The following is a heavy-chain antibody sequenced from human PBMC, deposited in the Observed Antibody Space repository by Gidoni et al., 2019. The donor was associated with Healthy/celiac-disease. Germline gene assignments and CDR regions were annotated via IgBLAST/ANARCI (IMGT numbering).Heavy chain of an antibody. CDR3: AKDQIGGIQLWLGGMDV. V-gene: IGHV3-30*18. Sequence: QVQLVESGGGVVQPGRSLRLSCAASGFPFSSYGMHWVRQAPGKGLEWVAVISYDGSNKYYADSVKGRFTISRDNSKNTLYLQMNSLRAEDTAVYYCAKDQIGGIQLWLGGMDVWGQGTTVTVSS. J-gene: IGHJ6*02. CDR2: ISYDGSNK. CDR1: GFPFSSYG. D-gene: IGHD5-18*01.